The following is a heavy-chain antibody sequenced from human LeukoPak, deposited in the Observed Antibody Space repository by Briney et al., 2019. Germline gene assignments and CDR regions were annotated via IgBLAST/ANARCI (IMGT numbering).Heavy chain of an antibody. CDR3: TRLDLYQLLGDDGFDI. CDR1: GDSISSSSYY. CDR2: IYYSGST. D-gene: IGHD2-2*01. Sequence: SETLSLTCTVSGDSISSSSYYWSWIRQPPGTGLEWIGSIYYSGSTYYNPSLKSRVTISVDTSKNQFSLKLSSVTAADTAVYYCTRLDLYQLLGDDGFDIWGQGTMVTVPS. V-gene: IGHV4-39*01. J-gene: IGHJ3*02.